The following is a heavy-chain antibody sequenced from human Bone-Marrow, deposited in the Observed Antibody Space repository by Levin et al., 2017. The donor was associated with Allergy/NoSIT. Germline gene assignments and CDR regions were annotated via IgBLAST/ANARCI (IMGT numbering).Heavy chain of an antibody. J-gene: IGHJ4*02. Sequence: SQTLSLTCTVSGDSISGSSFYWGWIRQSPGKGLEWIGSIFYTGTTHYDPSLRSRVTISLDTSRNQFSLNLYSVTAADTAVYYCAREIKARSGYVYWGQGTLVTVSS. V-gene: IGHV4-39*02. CDR3: AREIKARSGYVY. CDR2: IFYTGTT. CDR1: GDSISGSSFY. D-gene: IGHD5-12*01.